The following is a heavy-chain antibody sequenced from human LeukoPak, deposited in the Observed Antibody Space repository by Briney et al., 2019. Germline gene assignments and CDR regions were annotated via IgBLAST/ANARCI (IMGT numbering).Heavy chain of an antibody. Sequence: GGSLRLSCAASGSTFSSYAMSWVRQAPGKGLEWVSAISGGGGSTYYADSVKGRFTISRDNSKNTLYLQMNSLRAEDTAVYYCAKGVYYYDSSGYYYTYYFDYWGQGTLVTVSS. D-gene: IGHD3-22*01. V-gene: IGHV3-23*01. CDR2: ISGGGGST. CDR1: GSTFSSYA. CDR3: AKGVYYYDSSGYYYTYYFDY. J-gene: IGHJ4*02.